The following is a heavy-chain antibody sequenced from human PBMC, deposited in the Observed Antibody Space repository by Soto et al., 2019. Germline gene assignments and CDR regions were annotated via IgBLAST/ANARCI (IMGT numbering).Heavy chain of an antibody. Sequence: PSETLSLTCTVSGGSISSYYWSWIRQPPGKGLEWIGYIYYSGSTNYNPSLKSRVTISVDTSKNQFSLKLSSVTAADTAVYYCARDGPERIAVAGVYYYYGMDVWGQGTTVTVSS. CDR1: GGSISSYY. D-gene: IGHD6-19*01. J-gene: IGHJ6*02. V-gene: IGHV4-59*01. CDR3: ARDGPERIAVAGVYYYYGMDV. CDR2: IYYSGST.